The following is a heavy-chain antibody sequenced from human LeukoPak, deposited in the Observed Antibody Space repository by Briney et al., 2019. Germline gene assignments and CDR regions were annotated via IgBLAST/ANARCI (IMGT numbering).Heavy chain of an antibody. J-gene: IGHJ5*02. Sequence: PSETLSLTCTVSGDSINDHYWSWIRQPPGKGLEWIGYIYYSGSTNYNPSLKSRVTISVDTSKNQFSLKLSSVTAADTAVYYCARSMGSGWQNWFDPWGQGTLVTVSS. CDR3: ARSMGSGWQNWFDP. V-gene: IGHV4-59*08. D-gene: IGHD6-19*01. CDR1: GDSINDHY. CDR2: IYYSGST.